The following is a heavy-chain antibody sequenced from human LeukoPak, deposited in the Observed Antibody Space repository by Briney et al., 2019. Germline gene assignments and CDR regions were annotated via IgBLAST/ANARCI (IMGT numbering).Heavy chain of an antibody. CDR2: ISGSTSNI. V-gene: IGHV3-48*02. Sequence: GGSLRLSCAASGFSFSTQRMHWVRQAPGKGLEWVSYISGSTSNIKYADSVMGRFTISRDNAKNSLYLQMNSLRDEDTAVYYCARDLYGDYSFDYWGQGTLVTVSS. J-gene: IGHJ4*02. CDR3: ARDLYGDYSFDY. CDR1: GFSFSTQR. D-gene: IGHD4-17*01.